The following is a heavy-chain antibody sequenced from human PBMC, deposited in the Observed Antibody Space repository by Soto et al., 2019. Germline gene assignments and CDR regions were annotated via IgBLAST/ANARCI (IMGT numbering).Heavy chain of an antibody. V-gene: IGHV4-59*01. J-gene: IGHJ6*02. CDR3: ARDPHYSSSWPDYYYYYGMDV. D-gene: IGHD6-13*01. CDR2: IYYSGST. CDR1: GGSISSYY. Sequence: PSETLSLTCTVSGGSISSYYWSWIRQPPGKGLEWIGYIYYSGSTNYNPSLKGRVTISVDTSKNQFSLKLSSVTAADTAVYYCARDPHYSSSWPDYYYYYGMDVWGQGTTVTVSS.